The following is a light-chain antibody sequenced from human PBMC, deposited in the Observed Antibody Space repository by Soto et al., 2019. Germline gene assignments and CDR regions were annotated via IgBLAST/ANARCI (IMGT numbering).Light chain of an antibody. J-gene: IGKJ4*01. CDR2: SAS. CDR1: QTISSS. CDR3: QQSYSTPLT. V-gene: IGKV1-39*01. Sequence: DIQMTQSPSSLSASVGDRVTITCRASQTISSSLNWYQQKPGKAPKLLIYSASILQSGVPSRFSGSGSGTDFTLTISSLQPEDSGSFYCQQSYSTPLTFGGGTKVEIK.